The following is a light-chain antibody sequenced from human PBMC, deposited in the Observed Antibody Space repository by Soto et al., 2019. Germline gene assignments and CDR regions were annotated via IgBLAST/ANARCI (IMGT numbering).Light chain of an antibody. CDR2: DTT. CDR3: LLSYSGARSVV. CDR1: TGAVTSGHY. J-gene: IGLJ2*01. Sequence: QAVVTQEPSLTVSPGGIVTLTCGSSTGAVTSGHYPYWFQQKPGQVPRILIYDTTNRHSWTPARFSGSLLGGKAALTLSNALPEDEADYYCLLSYSGARSVVFGGGTKLTVL. V-gene: IGLV7-46*01.